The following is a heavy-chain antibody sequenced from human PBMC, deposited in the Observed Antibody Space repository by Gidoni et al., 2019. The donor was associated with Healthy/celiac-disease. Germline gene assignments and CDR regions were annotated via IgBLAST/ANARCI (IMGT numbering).Heavy chain of an antibody. CDR1: GFTFRRYA. D-gene: IGHD7-27*01. CDR2: ISGSGGST. Sequence: EVQLLESVGCWVQPGASLRLSCAASGFTFRRYAMSWVRQAPGNGLGWVSAISGSGGSTYYAHSVKGRFTISRDNSKNTLSLQMNSLRAEDTAVYYCAKGTNWAYWYFDLWGRGTLVTVSS. CDR3: AKGTNWAYWYFDL. J-gene: IGHJ2*01. V-gene: IGHV3-23*01.